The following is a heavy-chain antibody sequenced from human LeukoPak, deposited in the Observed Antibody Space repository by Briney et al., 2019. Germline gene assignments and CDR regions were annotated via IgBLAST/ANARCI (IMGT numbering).Heavy chain of an antibody. J-gene: IGHJ4*02. CDR1: GGSISSGGYY. D-gene: IGHD6-13*01. CDR2: IYYSGST. CDR3: ARVGSSWYESDY. Sequence: SESLSLTCTVSGGSISSGGYYWSWIRQHPGKGLEWIGYIYYSGSTYYNPSLKSRLTISVDTSKNQFSLKLSSVTAADTALYYCARVGSSWYESDYWGQGTLVTVSS. V-gene: IGHV4-31*03.